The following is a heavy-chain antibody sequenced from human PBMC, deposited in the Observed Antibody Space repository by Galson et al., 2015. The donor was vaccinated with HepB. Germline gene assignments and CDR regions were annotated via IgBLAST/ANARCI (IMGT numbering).Heavy chain of an antibody. Sequence: ETLSLTCAVYGGSFSGYYWSWIRQPPGKGLEWIGEINHSGSTNYNPSLKSRVTISVDTSKNQFSLKLSSVTAADTAVYYCARAPQYYDIPFDAFDIWGQGTMVTVSS. CDR3: ARAPQYYDIPFDAFDI. CDR2: INHSGST. J-gene: IGHJ3*02. CDR1: GGSFSGYY. D-gene: IGHD3-9*01. V-gene: IGHV4-34*01.